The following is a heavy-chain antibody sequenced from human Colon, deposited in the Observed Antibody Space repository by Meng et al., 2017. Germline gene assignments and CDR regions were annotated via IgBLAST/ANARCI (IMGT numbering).Heavy chain of an antibody. V-gene: IGHV4-38-2*02. D-gene: IGHD6-19*01. Sequence: SETLSLTCAVSGYSISSGYYWGWIRLAPGEGLEWIGSINHSGTTYYSPSLKSRVTISLDTSKNQLSLEVNSVTAADTAVYYCARDGSGRGHYWGQGTLVTVSS. J-gene: IGHJ4*02. CDR2: INHSGTT. CDR3: ARDGSGRGHY. CDR1: GYSISSGYY.